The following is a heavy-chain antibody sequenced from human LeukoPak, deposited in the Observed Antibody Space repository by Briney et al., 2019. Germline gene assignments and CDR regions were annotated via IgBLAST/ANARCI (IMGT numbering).Heavy chain of an antibody. CDR2: IYSGGST. D-gene: IGHD3-22*01. J-gene: IGHJ4*02. CDR3: ARDRAPYYYDSSGYLQ. CDR1: GFTVSSNY. V-gene: IGHV3-66*01. Sequence: PGGSLRLSCAASGFTVSSNYMSWVRQAPGKGLEWVSVIYSGGSTYYADSVKGRFTISRDNSKNTLYLQMNSLRAEDTAVYYCARDRAPYYYDSSGYLQWGQGTLVTVSS.